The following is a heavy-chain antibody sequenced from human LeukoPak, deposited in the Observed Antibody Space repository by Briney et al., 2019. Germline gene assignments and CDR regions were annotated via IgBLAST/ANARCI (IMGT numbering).Heavy chain of an antibody. J-gene: IGHJ4*02. CDR3: AKGSSPSRPYYFDY. D-gene: IGHD1-26*01. V-gene: IGHV3-23*01. Sequence: GGSLRLSCAASGFTFSSYAMSGVRQAPGKGLEWVSAITGSGGDTYHADSVQGRFTISRDNSKNTLFLQMNSLRAEDTAVYYCAKGSSPSRPYYFDYWGQGTLVTVSS. CDR2: ITGSGGDT. CDR1: GFTFSSYA.